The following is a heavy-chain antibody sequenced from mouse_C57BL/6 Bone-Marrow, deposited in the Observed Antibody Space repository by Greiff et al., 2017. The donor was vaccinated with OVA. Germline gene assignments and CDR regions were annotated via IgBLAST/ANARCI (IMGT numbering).Heavy chain of an antibody. Sequence: VQLQQPGAELVMPGASVKLSCKASGYTFTSYWMHWVKQRPGQGLEWIGEIDPSDSYTNYNQKFKGKSTLTVDKSSSTAYMQLSSLTSEDSAVYYCARSYTTVVAPYYFDYWGQGTTLTVSS. J-gene: IGHJ2*01. V-gene: IGHV1-69*01. CDR1: GYTFTSYW. CDR3: ARSYTTVVAPYYFDY. D-gene: IGHD1-1*01. CDR2: IDPSDSYT.